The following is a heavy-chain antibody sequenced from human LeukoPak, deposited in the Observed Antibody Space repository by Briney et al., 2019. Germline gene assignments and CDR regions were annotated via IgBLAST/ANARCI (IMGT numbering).Heavy chain of an antibody. V-gene: IGHV4-59*01. J-gene: IGHJ4*02. D-gene: IGHD3-3*01. CDR3: AKALDFWSGYMGAPFDY. CDR2: IYYSGTT. Sequence: SETPSLTCTVSGGSISSYYWSWIRQPPGKGLEWIGYIYYSGTTNYNPSLKSRVTISVDSSKNQFSLKLSSVTAADTAVYYCAKALDFWSGYMGAPFDYWGQGTLVTVSS. CDR1: GGSISSYY.